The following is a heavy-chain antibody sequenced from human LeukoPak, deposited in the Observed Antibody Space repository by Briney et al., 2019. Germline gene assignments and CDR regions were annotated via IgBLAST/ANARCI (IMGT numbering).Heavy chain of an antibody. J-gene: IGHJ1*01. Sequence: PGGSLRLSCAASGFTVRSNYMSWVRQAPGKGLEWVSVIYTGGYTYYADSVKGRFTISRDNSENTLYLQMNSLRVEDTAVYYCARDWELRLWGQGTLVTVSS. CDR1: GFTVRSNY. D-gene: IGHD1-26*01. CDR2: IYTGGYT. V-gene: IGHV3-53*01. CDR3: ARDWELRL.